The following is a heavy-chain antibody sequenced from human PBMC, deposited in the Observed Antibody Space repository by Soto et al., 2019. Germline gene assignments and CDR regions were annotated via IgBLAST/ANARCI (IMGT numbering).Heavy chain of an antibody. D-gene: IGHD6-19*01. CDR3: AKDSSFWGSGWDLNGMDV. J-gene: IGHJ6*02. V-gene: IGHV3-30*02. Sequence: DSVKGRFTISRDNSKNTLYLQMNSLRAEDTAVYYCAKDSSFWGSGWDLNGMDVWGQGTTVTVSS.